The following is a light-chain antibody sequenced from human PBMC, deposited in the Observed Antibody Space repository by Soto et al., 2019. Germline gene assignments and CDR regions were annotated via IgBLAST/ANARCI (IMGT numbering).Light chain of an antibody. CDR2: WAS. J-gene: IGKJ4*01. V-gene: IGKV4-1*01. CDR1: RSILYSSNNKNY. Sequence: DIVMTQSPDSLAVSLGERATINCKSSRSILYSSNNKNYLAWYQQKPRQPPKLLIYWASTRESGVPDRFIGSGSGADFTLTISSLQAEDAAVYYCQQYYLPPITLGGGTKVEIK. CDR3: QQYYLPPIT.